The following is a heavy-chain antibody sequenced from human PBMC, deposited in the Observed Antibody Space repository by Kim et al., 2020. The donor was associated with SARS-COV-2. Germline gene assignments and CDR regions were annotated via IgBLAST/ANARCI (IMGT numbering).Heavy chain of an antibody. J-gene: IGHJ4*02. Sequence: ASVKVSCKVSGYTLTELSMHWVRQAPGKGLEWMGGFDPEDGETIYAQKFQGRVTMTEDTSTDTAYMELSSLRSEDTAVYYCATVPYCSSTSCYSYWGQGTLVTVSS. CDR3: ATVPYCSSTSCYSY. V-gene: IGHV1-24*01. D-gene: IGHD2-2*01. CDR2: FDPEDGET. CDR1: GYTLTELS.